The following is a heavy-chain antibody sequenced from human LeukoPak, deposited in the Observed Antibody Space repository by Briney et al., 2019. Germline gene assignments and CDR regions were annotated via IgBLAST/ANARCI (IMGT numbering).Heavy chain of an antibody. D-gene: IGHD1-26*01. J-gene: IGHJ4*02. Sequence: ASVKVSCKASGYTFTGYYMHWVRQAPGQGLEWMGWINPNSGGTNYAQKFQGRVTMTRDTSISTAYMELSRLRSDDTAVYYCARETYIVGATALDYWGQGTLVTVSS. CDR3: ARETYIVGATALDY. CDR1: GYTFTGYY. V-gene: IGHV1-2*02. CDR2: INPNSGGT.